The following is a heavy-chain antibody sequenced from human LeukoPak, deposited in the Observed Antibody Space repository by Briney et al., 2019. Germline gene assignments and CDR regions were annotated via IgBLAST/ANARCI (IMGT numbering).Heavy chain of an antibody. CDR2: IIPIFGTA. J-gene: IGHJ3*02. CDR3: ARAGYRADAFDI. V-gene: IGHV1-69*13. Sequence: SVKVSCKASGGTFSSYAISWARQAPGQGLEWMGGIIPIFGTANYAQKFQGRVTITADESTSTAYMELSSLRSEDTAVYYCARAGYRADAFDIWGQGTMVTVSS. D-gene: IGHD2-2*01. CDR1: GGTFSSYA.